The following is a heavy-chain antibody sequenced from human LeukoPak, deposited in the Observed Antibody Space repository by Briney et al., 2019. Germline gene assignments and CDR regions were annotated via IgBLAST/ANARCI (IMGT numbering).Heavy chain of an antibody. V-gene: IGHV3-64*01. CDR2: ISSNGGAT. CDR3: ARDSISATGPHDVYDI. Sequence: GGSLRLSCVASGFSFSDFAMHWVRQAPGKALEHVSAISSNGGATWYANSVKGRFTISRGNSKNTLYLQMGSLRAEDMAVYYCARDSISATGPHDVYDIWGQGTMVTVSS. J-gene: IGHJ3*02. D-gene: IGHD6-13*01. CDR1: GFSFSDFA.